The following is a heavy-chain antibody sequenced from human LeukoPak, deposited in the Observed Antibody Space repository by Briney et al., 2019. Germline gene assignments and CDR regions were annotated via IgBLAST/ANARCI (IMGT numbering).Heavy chain of an antibody. V-gene: IGHV1-3*01. CDR3: ARDRVPIPYYFDY. J-gene: IGHJ4*02. CDR2: INAGNGNT. CDR1: GYTFTSYA. D-gene: IGHD2-2*02. Sequence: ASVKVSCKASGYTFTSYAMHWVRQAPGQRLEWMGWINAGNGNTKYSQKFQGRVTITRDTSASTAYMELSSLRSEDTAVYYCARDRVPIPYYFDYWGQGTPVTVSS.